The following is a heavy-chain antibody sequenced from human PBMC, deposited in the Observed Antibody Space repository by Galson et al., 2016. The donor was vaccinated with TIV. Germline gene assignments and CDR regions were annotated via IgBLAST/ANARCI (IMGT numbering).Heavy chain of an antibody. Sequence: SETLSLTCTVSGGSVSSSTYFWAWVRQPPGEGLEWIGTVYYDGTTYTNPSLKSPVTLSVDSSKNQISLKLSSVTAADTAIYFCARHGPWSFYFDFWGQGTLVTASS. V-gene: IGHV4-39*01. D-gene: IGHD3-16*02. CDR3: ARHGPWSFYFDF. CDR2: VYYDGTT. J-gene: IGHJ4*02. CDR1: GGSVSSSTYF.